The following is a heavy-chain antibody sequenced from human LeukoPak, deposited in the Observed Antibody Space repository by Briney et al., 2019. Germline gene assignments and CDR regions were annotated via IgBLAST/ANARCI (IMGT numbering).Heavy chain of an antibody. D-gene: IGHD2-15*01. CDR1: GGSISSNSYY. Sequence: SETLSLTCTVSGGSISSNSYYWGWIRQPPGKGLEWIGSIYYSGSTYYNPSLKSRVTISVDTSKNQFSLKLSSVTAADTAVYYCASPNCSGGSCYSTGIGYWGQGTLVTVSS. V-gene: IGHV4-39*01. CDR3: ASPNCSGGSCYSTGIGY. J-gene: IGHJ4*02. CDR2: IYYSGST.